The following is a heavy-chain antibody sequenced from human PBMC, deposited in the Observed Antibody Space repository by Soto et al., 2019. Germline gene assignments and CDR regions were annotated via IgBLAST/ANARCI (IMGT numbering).Heavy chain of an antibody. V-gene: IGHV3-30*18. J-gene: IGHJ3*02. CDR3: AKGHRDGDAFDI. CDR2: ISYDGSNK. Sequence: GGSLRLSCAASGFTFSSYGMHWVRQAPGKGLEWVAVISYDGSNKYYADSVKGRFTISRDNSKNTLYLQMNSLRAEDTAVYYCAKGHRDGDAFDIWGQGTMVTVSS. CDR1: GFTFSSYG.